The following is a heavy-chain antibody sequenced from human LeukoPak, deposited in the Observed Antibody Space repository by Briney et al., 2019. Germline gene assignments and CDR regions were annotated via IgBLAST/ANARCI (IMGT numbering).Heavy chain of an antibody. V-gene: IGHV4-30-4*08. CDR2: IYYSGGT. Sequence: SETLSLTCTVSGGSISSGDYYWSWIRQPPGKGLEWIGYIYYSGGTYYNPSLKSRVTISVDTSKNQFSLKLSSVTAADTAVHYCASAYYDYVWGSYRYLSPFDYWGQGTLVTVSS. CDR3: ASAYYDYVWGSYRYLSPFDY. D-gene: IGHD3-16*02. J-gene: IGHJ4*02. CDR1: GGSISSGDYY.